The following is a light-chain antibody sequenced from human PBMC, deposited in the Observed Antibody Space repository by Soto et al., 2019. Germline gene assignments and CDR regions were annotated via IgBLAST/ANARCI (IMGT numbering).Light chain of an antibody. CDR1: SSDVGSYNL. Sequence: QSALTQPASVSGSPGQSITISCTGTSSDVGSYNLVSWYQQHPGKAPKLMINEGSKRPSGVSNRFSGSKSGNTASLTISGLQAEDEADYYCCSYAGSSTFAVYVFGTGTKLTVL. J-gene: IGLJ1*01. V-gene: IGLV2-23*03. CDR2: EGS. CDR3: CSYAGSSTFAVYV.